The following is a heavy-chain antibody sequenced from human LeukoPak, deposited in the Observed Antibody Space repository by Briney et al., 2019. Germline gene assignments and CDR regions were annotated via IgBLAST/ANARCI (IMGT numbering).Heavy chain of an antibody. CDR3: ARQTPGNEDFDY. D-gene: IGHD1-1*01. Sequence: GESLKISCKGSGYSFTSYWIGWVRQMPGKGLEWMGIIFPGDSNTRYSPPFQGQVTISADKSISTAYLQWSSLEASDTAMYYCARQTPGNEDFDYWGQGTLVTVSS. CDR1: GYSFTSYW. J-gene: IGHJ4*02. CDR2: IFPGDSNT. V-gene: IGHV5-51*01.